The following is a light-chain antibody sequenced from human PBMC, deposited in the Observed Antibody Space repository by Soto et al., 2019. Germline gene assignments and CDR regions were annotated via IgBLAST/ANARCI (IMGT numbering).Light chain of an antibody. V-gene: IGLV1-44*01. Sequence: QSVLTQTPSASGTPGQRITISCSGSSSNIGSRTVNWYQQFPGTAPKFLIYSNTQRPSGVPDRFSASKSGTTASLAISGLQSEDEADYYCAAWDDSLNGHVFGGGTK. CDR1: SSNIGSRT. CDR3: AAWDDSLNGHV. J-gene: IGLJ2*01. CDR2: SNT.